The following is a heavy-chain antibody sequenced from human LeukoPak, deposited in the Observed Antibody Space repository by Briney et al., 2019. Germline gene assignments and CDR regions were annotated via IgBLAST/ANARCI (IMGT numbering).Heavy chain of an antibody. V-gene: IGHV3-23*01. J-gene: IGHJ6*03. D-gene: IGHD3-3*01. CDR2: ISGSGGST. Sequence: GGSLRLSCAASGFTFSSYAMSCVRQAPGKGLEWVSAISGSGGSTYYADSVKGRFTISRDNSNNTRYLQMNSLRAEDTAVYYCAKPERGYLLYYYRDVWGKGTTLTVSS. CDR3: AKPERGYLLYYYRDV. CDR1: GFTFSSYA.